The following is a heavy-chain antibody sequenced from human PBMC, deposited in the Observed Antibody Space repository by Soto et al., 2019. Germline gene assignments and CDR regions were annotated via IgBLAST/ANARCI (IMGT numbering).Heavy chain of an antibody. V-gene: IGHV3-23*01. D-gene: IGHD2-8*02. CDR1: GFSCSDYD. CDR2: ILVSGST. CDR3: AKATEPGGGAFQI. Sequence: GGSLRLSCAVSGFSCSDYDMSWVRQAPGKGLEWVSTILVSGSTHYEDSVRGRFTISRDTSKNTVYLQMKSLTPGDTAVYYCAKATEPGGGAFQIYGQGPTVTLSS. J-gene: IGHJ3*02.